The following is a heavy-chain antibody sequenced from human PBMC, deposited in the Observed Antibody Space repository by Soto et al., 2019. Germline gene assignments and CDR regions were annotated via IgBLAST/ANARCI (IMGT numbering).Heavy chain of an antibody. CDR3: ARAPEGSGSFFDY. V-gene: IGHV3-64*01. Sequence: PGGSLRLSCAASGFTFSSYAMHWVRQAPGKGLEYVSAISSNGGSTYYANSVKGRFTISRDNSKNTLYLQMGSLRAEDTAVYYCARAPEGSGSFFDYWGQGTLVTVSS. CDR2: ISSNGGST. CDR1: GFTFSSYA. D-gene: IGHD3-10*01. J-gene: IGHJ4*02.